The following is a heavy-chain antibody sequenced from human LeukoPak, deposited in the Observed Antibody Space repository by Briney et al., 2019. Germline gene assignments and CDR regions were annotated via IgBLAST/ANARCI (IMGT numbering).Heavy chain of an antibody. CDR3: ARHKEDFHDSSGPNFWYFDL. CDR2: IYYSGST. D-gene: IGHD3-22*01. Sequence: TSETLSLTCTVSGDSIKSDSYCWGWIRQPPGKGLEWIGTIYYSGSTYYNPSLKSRVTISVDTSKNQFSVKLSSVTAADTALYYCARHKEDFHDSSGPNFWYFDLWGRGTLVTVSS. V-gene: IGHV4-39*01. J-gene: IGHJ2*01. CDR1: GDSIKSDSYC.